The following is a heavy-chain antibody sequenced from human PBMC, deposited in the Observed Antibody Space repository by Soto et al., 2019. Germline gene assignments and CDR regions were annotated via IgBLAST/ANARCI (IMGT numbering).Heavy chain of an antibody. J-gene: IGHJ6*02. CDR3: GKYSGSYPVYNGMTV. V-gene: IGHV3-23*01. Sequence: GGSLRLSCVASGLPFSTSAVNWVRQAPGKGLEWVSIISATSDAAYYAESVKGRFTSSRDNSKNTLYLQMNSLRPEDTAVYYCGKYSGSYPVYNGMTVWGQGTTVTVSS. CDR1: GLPFSTSA. D-gene: IGHD1-26*01. CDR2: ISATSDAA.